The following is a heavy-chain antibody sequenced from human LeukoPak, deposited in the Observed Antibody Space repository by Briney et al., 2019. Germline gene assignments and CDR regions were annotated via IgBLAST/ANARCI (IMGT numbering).Heavy chain of an antibody. D-gene: IGHD2-2*01. CDR1: GDSFSSDNYY. CDR2: IFYSGSA. Sequence: SSETLSLTCTVSGDSFSSDNYYWSWIRQPPGKGLEWIVDIFYSGSANYNPSLKSRVTISVDTSKNQFSLKLSSVTAADTAVYYCARGGYCSSTSCYLNWFDPWGQGTLVTVSS. V-gene: IGHV4-61*01. CDR3: ARGGYCSSTSCYLNWFDP. J-gene: IGHJ5*02.